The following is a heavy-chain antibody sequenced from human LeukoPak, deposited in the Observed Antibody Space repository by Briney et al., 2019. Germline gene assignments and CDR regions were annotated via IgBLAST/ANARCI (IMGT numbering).Heavy chain of an antibody. CDR1: GFTFSSYA. J-gene: IGHJ4*02. Sequence: GGSLRLSCSASGFTFSSYAMHWVRQAPGKGLEYVSAISSNGGSTYYADSVKGRFTISRDNSKNTLYLRMSSLRAEDTAVYYCVKDRYCSSTSCYAPFDYWGQGTLVTVSS. D-gene: IGHD2-2*01. V-gene: IGHV3-64D*06. CDR3: VKDRYCSSTSCYAPFDY. CDR2: ISSNGGST.